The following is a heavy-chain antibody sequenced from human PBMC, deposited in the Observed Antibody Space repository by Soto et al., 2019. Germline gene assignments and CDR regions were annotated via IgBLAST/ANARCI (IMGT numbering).Heavy chain of an antibody. CDR2: TYYTGST. V-gene: IGHV4-39*01. Sequence: QLQLQESGPGLVKPSETLSLTCTVSGGSISSTRYYWGWIRQPPGKGLEWVGTTYYTGSTYYNPSPKSPATICVDMSKIPFPLKVRSVTAADPAVSYCVSGPGTTADYWGQGTLVTVSS. J-gene: IGHJ4*02. CDR3: VSGPGTTADY. CDR1: GGSISSTRYY. D-gene: IGHD1-1*01.